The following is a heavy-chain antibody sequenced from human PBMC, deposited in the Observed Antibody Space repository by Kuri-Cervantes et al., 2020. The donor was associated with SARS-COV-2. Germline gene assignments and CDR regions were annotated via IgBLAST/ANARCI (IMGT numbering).Heavy chain of an antibody. CDR1: GGSFSTYY. D-gene: IGHD5-24*01. Sequence: SQTLSPTCVVYGGSFSTYYWSWVRQPPGKGLEWIGEINHSGSTNYNPSLKSRGTISVDTSKNQFSLNLNSVTAADTAVYYCARVDGYNKNLDYWGQGTLVTVSS. V-gene: IGHV4-34*01. CDR2: INHSGST. CDR3: ARVDGYNKNLDY. J-gene: IGHJ4*02.